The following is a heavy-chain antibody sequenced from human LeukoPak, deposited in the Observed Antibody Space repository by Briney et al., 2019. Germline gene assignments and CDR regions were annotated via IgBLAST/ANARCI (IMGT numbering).Heavy chain of an antibody. CDR1: GGSFSGYY. D-gene: IGHD5-24*01. J-gene: IGHJ4*02. CDR2: ISGSGSGGST. V-gene: IGHV3-23*01. CDR3: AKSGYNRFDY. Sequence: ETLSLTCAVYGGSFSGYYWSWVRQAPGKGLEWVSSISGSGSGGSTYYADSVKGRFTISRDNSKNTLYLQMNSLIAEDTAVYYCAKSGYNRFDYWGQGTRVTVSS.